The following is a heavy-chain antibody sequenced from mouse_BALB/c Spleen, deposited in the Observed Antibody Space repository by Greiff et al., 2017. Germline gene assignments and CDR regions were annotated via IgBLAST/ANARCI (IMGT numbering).Heavy chain of an antibody. Sequence: VQLKQSGAELARPGASVKMSCKASGYTFTSYTMHWVKQRPGQGLEWIGYINPSSGYTNYNQKFKDKATLTADKSSSTAYMQLSSLTSEDSAVYYCARYGIYDYPWFAYWGQGTLVTVSA. CDR3: ARYGIYDYPWFAY. J-gene: IGHJ3*01. V-gene: IGHV1-4*01. CDR1: GYTFTSYT. D-gene: IGHD2-4*01. CDR2: INPSSGYT.